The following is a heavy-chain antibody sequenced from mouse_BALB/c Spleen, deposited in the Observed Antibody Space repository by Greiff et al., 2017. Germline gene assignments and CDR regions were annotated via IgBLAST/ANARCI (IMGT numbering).Heavy chain of an antibody. CDR2: ISDGGSYT. V-gene: IGHV5-4*02. Sequence: EVNVVESGGGLVKPGGSLKLSCAASGFTFSDYYMYWVRQTPEKRLEWVATISDGGSYTYYPDSVKGRFTISRDNAKNNLYLQMSSLKSEDTAMYYCARDSPYAMDYWGQGTSVTVSS. CDR1: GFTFSDYY. CDR3: ARDSPYAMDY. J-gene: IGHJ4*01.